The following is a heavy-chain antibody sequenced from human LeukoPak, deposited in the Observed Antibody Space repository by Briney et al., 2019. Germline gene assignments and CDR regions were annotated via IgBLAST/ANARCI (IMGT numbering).Heavy chain of an antibody. V-gene: IGHV3-30*03. CDR3: ARATGSGSYFTDC. Sequence: PAGSLSLSCTASGFTFSRYSMHWAGQTPTNGLDLGAVISDDGSNIQYADSVKVRFTISRDNSKNTLSLQMNSLTAEDTAGYYCARATGSGSYFTDCWGQGSLVTVSS. CDR1: GFTFSRYS. CDR2: ISDDGSNI. D-gene: IGHD3-10*01. J-gene: IGHJ4*02.